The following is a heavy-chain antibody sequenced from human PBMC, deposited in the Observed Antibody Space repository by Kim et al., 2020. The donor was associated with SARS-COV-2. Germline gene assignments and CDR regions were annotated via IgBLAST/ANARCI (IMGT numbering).Heavy chain of an antibody. D-gene: IGHD3-22*01. V-gene: IGHV4-34*01. Sequence: SETLSLTCAVYGGSFIFYSFLFLLPPAGRGREWIGEINDSGSTNYNPSLKSRVTISVDTSKNQFSLKLSSVTAADTAVYYCARNSGFYYDSSGYLFDYWGQGTLVTVSS. J-gene: IGHJ4*02. CDR3: ARNSGFYYDSSGYLFDY. CDR2: INDSGST. CDR1: GGSFIFYS.